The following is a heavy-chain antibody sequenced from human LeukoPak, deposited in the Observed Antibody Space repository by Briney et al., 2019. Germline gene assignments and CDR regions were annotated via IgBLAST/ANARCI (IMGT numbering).Heavy chain of an antibody. Sequence: GGSLRLSCEVSAITFSSHAMSWVRQAPGKGLEWVSSISGSGATTYYADSVKGRFTISRDDSKNTLYLQMNSLKAEDTAVYYCAREQNSNFDYWGQGTLVTVSS. D-gene: IGHD4-23*01. CDR1: AITFSSHA. CDR3: AREQNSNFDY. J-gene: IGHJ4*02. CDR2: ISGSGATT. V-gene: IGHV3-23*01.